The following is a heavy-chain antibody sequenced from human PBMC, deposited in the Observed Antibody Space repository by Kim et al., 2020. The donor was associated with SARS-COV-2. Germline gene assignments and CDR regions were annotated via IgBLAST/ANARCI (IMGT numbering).Heavy chain of an antibody. D-gene: IGHD3-3*01. V-gene: IGHV3-64*04. CDR3: ARDPNYDFWSGYYTCDY. J-gene: IGHJ4*02. Sequence: VKSRITISRDNSKSTLYLQMNSVRAEDTAVYDCARDPNYDFWSGYYTCDYWGQGTLVTVSS.